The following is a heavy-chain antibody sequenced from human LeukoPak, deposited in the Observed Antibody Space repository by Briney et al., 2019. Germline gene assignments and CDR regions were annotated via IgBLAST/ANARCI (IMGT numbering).Heavy chain of an antibody. Sequence: ASVKVSCKASGYTFTAYYMHWVRQAPGQGLEWMGWINPNNGGTNSAQKFQGRVTMTRDTSISTAYMDLSRLRSDDTAVYYCARLGFVGATTSFDYWGQGTLVTVPS. CDR1: GYTFTAYY. D-gene: IGHD1-26*01. J-gene: IGHJ4*02. V-gene: IGHV1-2*02. CDR2: INPNNGGT. CDR3: ARLGFVGATTSFDY.